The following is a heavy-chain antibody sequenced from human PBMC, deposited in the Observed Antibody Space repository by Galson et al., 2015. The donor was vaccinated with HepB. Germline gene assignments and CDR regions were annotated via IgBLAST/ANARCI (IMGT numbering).Heavy chain of an antibody. CDR2: TYYRSKWYK. CDR3: AYGVDV. Sequence: CAISGDSVSSNSAVWNWIRQSPSRGLKWLGRTYYRSKWYKDYAVSVKSRITINPDTSKNQVSLQLEYVTPEDTAVYYCAYGVDVWGQGTTVTVSS. J-gene: IGHJ6*02. CDR1: GDSVSSNSAV. V-gene: IGHV6-1*01.